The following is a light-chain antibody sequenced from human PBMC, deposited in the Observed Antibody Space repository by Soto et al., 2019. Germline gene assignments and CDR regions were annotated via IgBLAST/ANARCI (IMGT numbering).Light chain of an antibody. Sequence: DIVMTQSPDSLAVSLGERATINCKSSQSVLYSTNNKNYLAWYQQKPGQPPKLLIYWASTRESGVPDRFSGSGSGTDFTLTISSPQTEDVAVYYCQQYYTTPPAFGQGTKVDI. CDR2: WAS. CDR1: QSVLYSTNNKNY. J-gene: IGKJ1*01. CDR3: QQYYTTPPA. V-gene: IGKV4-1*01.